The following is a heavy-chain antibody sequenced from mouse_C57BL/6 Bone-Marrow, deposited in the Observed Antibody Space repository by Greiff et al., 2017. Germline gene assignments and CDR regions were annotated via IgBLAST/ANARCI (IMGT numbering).Heavy chain of an antibody. J-gene: IGHJ4*01. Sequence: EVMLVESGGDLVKPGGSLKLSCAASGFTFSSYGMSWVRQTPDTRLEWVATISSGGSYTYYPDSVKGRFTISRDNAKNTLYLQMSSLKSEDTAMYYGARLEITTVPDDYAMDYWGQGTSVTVSS. V-gene: IGHV5-6*01. D-gene: IGHD2-4*01. CDR3: ARLEITTVPDDYAMDY. CDR1: GFTFSSYG. CDR2: ISSGGSYT.